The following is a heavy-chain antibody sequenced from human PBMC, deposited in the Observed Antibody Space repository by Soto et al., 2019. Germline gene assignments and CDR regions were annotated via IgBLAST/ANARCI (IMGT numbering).Heavy chain of an antibody. CDR1: GASISDNNW. CDR2: IWHRGTA. CDR3: ARHIGVPGTRGFDY. Sequence: QVQLQESGPGLVKPSGTLSLTCAVSGASISDNNWWSWVRQPPGKGLEWIGEIWHRGTANYNPSHKGRVTMSMDKSNNQISLQLNSVTAADSAIYYCARHIGVPGTRGFDYWGQGTILIVSS. V-gene: IGHV4-4*02. D-gene: IGHD6-19*01. J-gene: IGHJ4*02.